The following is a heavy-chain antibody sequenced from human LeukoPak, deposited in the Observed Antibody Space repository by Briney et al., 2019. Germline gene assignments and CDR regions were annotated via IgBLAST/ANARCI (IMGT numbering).Heavy chain of an antibody. CDR2: IYHSGGT. D-gene: IGHD2-15*01. V-gene: IGHV4-30-2*01. Sequence: PSETPSLTCAVSGGSISSGGYSWSWIRQPPGKGLEWIGYIYHSGGTYYNPSLKSRVTISVDRSKNQFSLKLSSVTAADTAVYYCATSSVMSGSLDYWGQGTLVTVSS. CDR3: ATSSVMSGSLDY. J-gene: IGHJ4*02. CDR1: GGSISSGGYS.